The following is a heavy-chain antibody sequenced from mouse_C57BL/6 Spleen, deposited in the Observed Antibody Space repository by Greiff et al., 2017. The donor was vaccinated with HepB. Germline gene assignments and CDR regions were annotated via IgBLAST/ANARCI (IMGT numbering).Heavy chain of an antibody. CDR3: AGYDCGPRGFAY. CDR2: INPNNGGT. D-gene: IGHD3-3*01. V-gene: IGHV1-26*01. J-gene: IGHJ3*01. CDR1: GYTFTDYY. Sequence: EVQLQQPGPELVKPGASVKISCKASGYTFTDYYMNWVKQSPGKSLEWIGDINPNNGGTSYNQKFKGKATLTVDKSSSTAYMELRSLTSEDSAVYYGAGYDCGPRGFAYWGQGTLVTVSA.